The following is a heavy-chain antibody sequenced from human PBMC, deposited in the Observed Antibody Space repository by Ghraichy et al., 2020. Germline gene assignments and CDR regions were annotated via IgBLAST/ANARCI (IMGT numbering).Heavy chain of an antibody. CDR2: ISGSGGST. CDR1: GFTFSSYA. CDR3: AKFHVSLPGPYYYYMDV. D-gene: IGHD3-16*01. J-gene: IGHJ6*03. Sequence: GGSLRLSCAASGFTFSSYAMSWVRQAPGKGLEWVSAISGSGGSTYYADSVKGRFTISRDNSKNTLYLQMNSLRAEDTAVYYCAKFHVSLPGPYYYYMDVWGKGTTVTVSS. V-gene: IGHV3-23*01.